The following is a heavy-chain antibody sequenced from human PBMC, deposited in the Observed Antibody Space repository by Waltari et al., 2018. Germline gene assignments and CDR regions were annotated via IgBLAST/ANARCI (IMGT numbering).Heavy chain of an antibody. D-gene: IGHD6-13*01. CDR2: IYSGGST. V-gene: IGHV3-53*01. Sequence: EVQLVESGGGLIQPGGSLRLSCAASGFTVSSNYMSWVRQAPGKGLEWVSVIYSGGSTYYADSVKGRFTISRDSSKNTLCLQMNSLRAEDTAVFYCARGRGAAAGYFDLWGRGTLVTVSS. CDR1: GFTVSSNY. J-gene: IGHJ2*01. CDR3: ARGRGAAAGYFDL.